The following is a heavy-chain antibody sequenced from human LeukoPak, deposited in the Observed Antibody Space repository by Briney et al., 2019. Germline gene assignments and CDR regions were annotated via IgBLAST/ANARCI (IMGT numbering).Heavy chain of an antibody. J-gene: IGHJ4*02. CDR2: ISYDGSNK. V-gene: IGHV3-30-3*01. D-gene: IGHD1-26*01. Sequence: PGGPLRLSCAASGFTFSSYAMHWVRQAPGKGLEWVAVISYDGSNKYYADSVKGRFTISRDNSKNTLYLQMNSLRAEDTAVYYCARDSGSYCIGYWGQGTLVTVSS. CDR3: ARDSGSYCIGY. CDR1: GFTFSSYA.